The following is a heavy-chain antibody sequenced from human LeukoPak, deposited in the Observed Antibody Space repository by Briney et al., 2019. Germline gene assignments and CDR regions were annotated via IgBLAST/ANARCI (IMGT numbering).Heavy chain of an antibody. Sequence: PGGSLRLSCATSGFSFSSYAMSWVRQAPGKGLEWVSAMSSSDDGRYYAASVRGRFTISRDTSRSTLYLQMNSLRAEDTAVYYCAKLPIVQDVDYGGNSHDYWGQGTLVTVSS. CDR2: MSSSDDGR. CDR3: AKLPIVQDVDYGGNSHDY. J-gene: IGHJ4*02. V-gene: IGHV3-23*01. CDR1: GFSFSSYA. D-gene: IGHD4-23*01.